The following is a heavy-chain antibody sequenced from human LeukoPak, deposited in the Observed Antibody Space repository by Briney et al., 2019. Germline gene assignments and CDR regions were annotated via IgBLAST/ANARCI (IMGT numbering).Heavy chain of an antibody. V-gene: IGHV4-59*08. J-gene: IGHJ4*02. CDR2: LYYSGDT. D-gene: IGHD1-26*01. CDR3: ARHGGVWWLIKGYYFDY. CDR1: GGSISNYY. Sequence: PSETLSLTCSVAGGSISNYYWMWIRQPPGKGLEWIGYLYYSGDTKYSPSLKSRVTISVDTSKNQFSLKLSSVTAADTAVYYCARHGGVWWLIKGYYFDYWGQGTLVTVSS.